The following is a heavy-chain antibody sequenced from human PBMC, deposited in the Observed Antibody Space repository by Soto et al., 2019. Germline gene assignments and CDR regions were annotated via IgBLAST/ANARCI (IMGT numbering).Heavy chain of an antibody. V-gene: IGHV3-23*01. J-gene: IGHJ4*02. D-gene: IGHD1-1*01. CDR2: ISATGGGT. CDR3: AKDRRARGTSAFYFDF. CDR1: GFKFSNYA. Sequence: PGGSLRLSCAASGFKFSNYAMSWVRQAPGKGLEWVSLISATGGGTYYADSVKGRFTISRDNSHNTLYLQVHSLTAEDTAVYYCAKDRRARGTSAFYFDFWGQGAQVTVSS.